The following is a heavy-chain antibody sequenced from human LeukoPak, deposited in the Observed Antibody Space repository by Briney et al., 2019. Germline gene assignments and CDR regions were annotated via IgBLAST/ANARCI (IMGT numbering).Heavy chain of an antibody. CDR2: ISAYNGNT. V-gene: IGHV1-18*04. CDR1: VYTFTVYY. D-gene: IGHD1-26*01. Sequence: ASVKVSCKASVYTFTVYYMHWVRQPPAQGLEWMGWISAYNGNTNYAQKLQGRVTMTKDTSTSTAYMELRSLRSDDTAVYYCARDRGVGATYDYWGQGTLVTVSS. J-gene: IGHJ4*02. CDR3: ARDRGVGATYDY.